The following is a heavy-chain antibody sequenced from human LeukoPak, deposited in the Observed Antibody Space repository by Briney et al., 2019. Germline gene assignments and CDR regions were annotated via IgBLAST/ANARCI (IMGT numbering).Heavy chain of an antibody. Sequence: GRSLRLSCAGSGFTFSSYGMPWVRQAPGKGLEWVAVIWYDGSNKYYADSVNGRFTISRDNSKNTLYLQMNSLRAEDTAVYYCARDGELEMATIHAFDMWSQGTILTVSS. V-gene: IGHV3-33*01. CDR1: GFTFSSYG. D-gene: IGHD5-24*01. CDR2: IWYDGSNK. J-gene: IGHJ3*02. CDR3: ARDGELEMATIHAFDM.